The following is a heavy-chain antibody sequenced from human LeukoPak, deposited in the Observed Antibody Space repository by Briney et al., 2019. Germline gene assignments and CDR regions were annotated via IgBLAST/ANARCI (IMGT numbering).Heavy chain of an antibody. CDR3: ARGAGAAGGRDYYSDY. D-gene: IGHD6-13*01. J-gene: IGHJ4*02. CDR1: GFTFSSYA. Sequence: GRSLRLSCAGSGFTFSSYAFHWVRQAPGKGLEWVAVISDDANAKHYTDSVKGRFTISRDNSRNTLYLQMDSLRPEDTAVYYCARGAGAAGGRDYYSDYWGQGMLGTVSS. CDR2: ISDDANAK. V-gene: IGHV3-30*04.